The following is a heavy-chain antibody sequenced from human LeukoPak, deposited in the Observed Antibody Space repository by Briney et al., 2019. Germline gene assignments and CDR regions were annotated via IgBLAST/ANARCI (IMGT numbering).Heavy chain of an antibody. CDR3: TRGDDYVWGTYRYTGDY. Sequence: GSLRLSCAASGFIFGDYAMSWFRQAPGKGLEWVGFIRSKAYGGTREYAASVQGRFTISRDDSKSIAYLQMNSLKTEDTAVYHCTRGDDYVWGTYRYTGDYWGQGTLVTVSS. D-gene: IGHD3-16*02. CDR1: GFIFGDYA. CDR2: IRSKAYGGTR. J-gene: IGHJ4*02. V-gene: IGHV3-49*03.